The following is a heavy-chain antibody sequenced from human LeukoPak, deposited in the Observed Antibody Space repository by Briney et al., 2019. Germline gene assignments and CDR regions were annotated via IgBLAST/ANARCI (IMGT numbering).Heavy chain of an antibody. CDR3: AKGPGYSSSSWLDP. D-gene: IGHD6-6*01. V-gene: IGHV3-21*01. Sequence: GGSLRLSCAASGFTFNNYNMNWVRQAPGKALEWVSSITSSGTYIFYADSVKGRFTISRDNAKNSLYLQMNSLGPEDTAVYFCAKGPGYSSSSWLDPWGQGTLVTVSS. CDR2: ITSSGTYI. CDR1: GFTFNNYN. J-gene: IGHJ5*02.